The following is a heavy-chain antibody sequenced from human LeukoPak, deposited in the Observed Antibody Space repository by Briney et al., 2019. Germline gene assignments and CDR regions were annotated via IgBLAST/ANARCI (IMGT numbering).Heavy chain of an antibody. CDR2: INTNTGNP. CDR3: ARVEWEPPINWFDP. D-gene: IGHD1-26*01. Sequence: GASVKVSCKASGYTFTSYAMNWVRQAPGQGLEWMGWINTNTGNPTYAQGFTGRFVFSLDTSVSTAYLQISSLKAEDTAVYYCARVEWEPPINWFDPWGQGTLVTVSS. V-gene: IGHV7-4-1*02. J-gene: IGHJ5*02. CDR1: GYTFTSYA.